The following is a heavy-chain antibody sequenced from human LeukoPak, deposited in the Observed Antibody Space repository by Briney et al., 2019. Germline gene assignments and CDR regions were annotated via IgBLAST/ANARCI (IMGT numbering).Heavy chain of an antibody. CDR1: GFTFSNYA. CDR3: ASLSGFADAFDI. CDR2: ISGSGGST. V-gene: IGHV3-23*01. D-gene: IGHD3-9*01. J-gene: IGHJ3*02. Sequence: GGSLRLSCAVSGFTFSNYAMVWVREAPGRGLEWVSAISGSGGSTYYADSVKGRFTISRDNSKNTLYLQMNSRRAEDTAICYCASLSGFADAFDIWGQGTMVTVSS.